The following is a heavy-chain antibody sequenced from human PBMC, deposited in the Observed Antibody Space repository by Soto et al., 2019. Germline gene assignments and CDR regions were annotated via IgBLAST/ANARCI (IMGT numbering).Heavy chain of an antibody. Sequence: QVQLVESGGGVVQPGRSLRLSCAASGFSFSTYGMHWVRQAPGKGLEWVTVLWYDGSRTYYADSVKGRFTISRDTSQNMLSLQMNSLRDEDTAVYYCARGRPAAVSTLPFLDSWGQGTLVTVSS. CDR1: GFSFSTYG. CDR3: ARGRPAAVSTLPFLDS. V-gene: IGHV3-33*01. CDR2: LWYDGSRT. D-gene: IGHD3-16*01. J-gene: IGHJ4*02.